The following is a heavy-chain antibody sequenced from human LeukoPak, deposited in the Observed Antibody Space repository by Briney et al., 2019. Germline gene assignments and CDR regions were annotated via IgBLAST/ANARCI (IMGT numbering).Heavy chain of an antibody. D-gene: IGHD2-21*01. Sequence: GSSVKVSCKASVGTFSSYAISWVRQAPGQGLDWMGGIIPIFGTANYAQKFQGRVTITTDESTSTAYMELSSLRSEDTAVYYCARDIVVGQGNWFDPWGQGTLVTVSS. J-gene: IGHJ5*02. CDR3: ARDIVVGQGNWFDP. CDR1: VGTFSSYA. CDR2: IIPIFGTA. V-gene: IGHV1-69*05.